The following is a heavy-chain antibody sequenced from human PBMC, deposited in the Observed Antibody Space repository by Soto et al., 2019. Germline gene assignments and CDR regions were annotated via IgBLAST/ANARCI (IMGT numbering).Heavy chain of an antibody. J-gene: IGHJ4*02. CDR2: SNAGNGNT. Sequence: ASVKVSTKDAGYTFTSCAVHGVRKATGQGLEGMGWSNAGNGNTKYSQKFQDRVTINRDTSASTAYVELSSMRSDDTAVYYFARAHAPPGIAVPGPSDYSGQGTLVTVSS. D-gene: IGHD6-19*01. V-gene: IGHV1-3*01. CDR3: ARAHAPPGIAVPGPSDY. CDR1: GYTFTSCA.